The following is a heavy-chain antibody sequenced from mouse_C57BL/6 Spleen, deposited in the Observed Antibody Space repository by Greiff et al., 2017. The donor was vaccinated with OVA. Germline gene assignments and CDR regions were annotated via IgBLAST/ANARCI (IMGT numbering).Heavy chain of an antibody. CDR1: GYSITSGYY. CDR2: ISYDGSN. J-gene: IGHJ2*01. Sequence: EVKLMESGPGLVKPSQSLSLTCSVPGYSITSGYYWNWIRQFPGNKLEWMGYISYDGSNNYNPSLKNRISITRDTSKNQFFLKLNSVTTEDTATYYCARRSPNWDYYFDYWGQGTTLTVSS. V-gene: IGHV3-6*01. D-gene: IGHD4-1*01. CDR3: ARRSPNWDYYFDY.